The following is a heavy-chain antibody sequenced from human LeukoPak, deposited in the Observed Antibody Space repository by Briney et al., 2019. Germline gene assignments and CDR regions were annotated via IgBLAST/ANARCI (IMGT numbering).Heavy chain of an antibody. J-gene: IGHJ5*02. D-gene: IGHD3-10*01. CDR1: GFTFSSYA. Sequence: GGSLRLSCAASGFTFSSYAMSWVRQAPGKGLEWVSAISGSGGSTYYADSVKGRFTISRDNSKNTLYLQMNSLRAEDTAVYYCVNLGGTGGQQNWFDPWGQGTLVTVSS. CDR3: VNLGGTGGQQNWFDP. V-gene: IGHV3-23*01. CDR2: ISGSGGST.